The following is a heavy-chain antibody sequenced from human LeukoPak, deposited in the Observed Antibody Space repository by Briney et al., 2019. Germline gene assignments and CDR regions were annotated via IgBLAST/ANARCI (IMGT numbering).Heavy chain of an antibody. Sequence: GGSLRLSCAASGFTFSSYAIHWVRQAPGKGLEWVAFIRYDGSNKYYADSVKGRFTISRDNSKNTLYPQMNSLRAEDTAVYYCAREGVITGTTLNWFDPWGQGTLVTVSS. V-gene: IGHV3-30*02. CDR1: GFTFSSYA. CDR3: AREGVITGTTLNWFDP. CDR2: IRYDGSNK. J-gene: IGHJ5*02. D-gene: IGHD1-7*01.